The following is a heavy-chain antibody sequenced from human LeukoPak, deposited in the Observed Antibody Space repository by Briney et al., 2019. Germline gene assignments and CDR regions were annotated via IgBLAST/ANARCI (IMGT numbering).Heavy chain of an antibody. CDR3: ARDRTIGVVAATGGYWFDP. D-gene: IGHD2-15*01. CDR2: ISSSSSYI. V-gene: IGHV3-21*01. CDR1: GFTFSSYS. J-gene: IGHJ5*02. Sequence: PGGSLRLSCAASGFTFSSYSMNWVRQAPGKGPEWVSSISSSSSYIYYADSVKGRFTISRDNAKNSLYLQMNSLRAEDTAVYYCARDRTIGVVAATGGYWFDPWGQGTLVTVSS.